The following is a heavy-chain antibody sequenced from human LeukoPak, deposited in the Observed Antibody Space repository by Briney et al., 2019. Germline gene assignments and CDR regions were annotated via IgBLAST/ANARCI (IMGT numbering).Heavy chain of an antibody. Sequence: GASVKVSCKASGGTFNRHAISWVRQGPGQGPEWMGGIIPISGTANYAQKFQGRLTITADESTGMAYMELRSLRSDDTAVYYCASVIAAAGFYYFDYWGQGTLVTVSS. CDR2: IIPISGTA. D-gene: IGHD6-13*01. V-gene: IGHV1-69*13. J-gene: IGHJ4*02. CDR1: GGTFNRHA. CDR3: ASVIAAAGFYYFDY.